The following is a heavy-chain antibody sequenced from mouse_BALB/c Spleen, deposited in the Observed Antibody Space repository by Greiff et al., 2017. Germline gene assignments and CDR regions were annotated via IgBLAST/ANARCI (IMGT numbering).Heavy chain of an antibody. V-gene: IGHV5-12-2*01. CDR1: GFTFSSYT. CDR2: ISNGGGST. D-gene: IGHD2-3*01. J-gene: IGHJ4*01. Sequence: EVKLVESGGGLVQPGGSLKLSCAASGFTFSSYTMSWVRQTPEKRLEWVAYISNGGGSTYYPDTVKGRFTISRDNAKNTLYLQMSSLKSEDTAMYYCARGYYDYAMDYWGQGTSVTVSS. CDR3: ARGYYDYAMDY.